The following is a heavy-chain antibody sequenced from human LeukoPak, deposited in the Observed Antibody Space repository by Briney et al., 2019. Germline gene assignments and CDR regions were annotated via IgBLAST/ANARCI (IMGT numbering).Heavy chain of an antibody. CDR1: GFTFSSYA. V-gene: IGHV3-23*01. CDR2: ISGSGGST. Sequence: TGGSLRLSCAASGFTFSSYAMSWVRQAPGKGLEWVSAISGSGGSTYYADSVKGRFTISRDNSKNTLYLQMNSLRAEDTAVYYCAKDLSGTKIFDCWGQGTLVTVSS. D-gene: IGHD2-2*01. J-gene: IGHJ4*02. CDR3: AKDLSGTKIFDC.